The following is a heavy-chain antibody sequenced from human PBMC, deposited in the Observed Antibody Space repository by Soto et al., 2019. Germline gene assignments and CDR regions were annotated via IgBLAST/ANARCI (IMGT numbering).Heavy chain of an antibody. J-gene: IGHJ6*02. D-gene: IGHD3-22*01. CDR1: GFIFNNYA. Sequence: GGSLRLSCAASGFIFNNYAMHWVRQAPGKGLEWVAVISYDGSNKYYADSVKGRFTISRDNSKNTLYLQMNSLRAEDTAVYYCARFYYDSSGYLPSPYYYYHGMDVWGQGTTVTVSS. CDR2: ISYDGSNK. V-gene: IGHV3-30-3*01. CDR3: ARFYYDSSGYLPSPYYYYHGMDV.